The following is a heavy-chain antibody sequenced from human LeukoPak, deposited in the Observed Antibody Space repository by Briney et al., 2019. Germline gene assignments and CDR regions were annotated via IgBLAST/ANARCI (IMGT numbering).Heavy chain of an antibody. CDR2: IYYSGST. CDR3: ARVATINLGGYFDY. Sequence: SQTLSLTCTVSGGSISSGGYYWSWIRQHPGKGLEWIRHIYYSGSTYYNPSLKSRVTISVDTSKNQFSLKLSSVTAADTAVYYCARVATINLGGYFDYWGQGTLVTVSS. CDR1: GGSISSGGYY. D-gene: IGHD5-12*01. V-gene: IGHV4-31*03. J-gene: IGHJ4*02.